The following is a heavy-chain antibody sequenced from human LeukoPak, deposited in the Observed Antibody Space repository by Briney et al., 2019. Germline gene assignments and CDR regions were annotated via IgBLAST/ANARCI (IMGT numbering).Heavy chain of an antibody. CDR1: GDSSSNSIYY. D-gene: IGHD4-11*01. J-gene: IGHJ4*02. V-gene: IGHV4-39*07. CDR3: AREDYSNFFPDY. CDR2: IDYSGRT. Sequence: PSETLSLTCTVSGDSSSNSIYYWGWIRQPPGKGLEWVGSIDYSGRTYYNPSLKSRVTMSVDTSKNQFSLKLSSVTAADTAVYYCAREDYSNFFPDYWGQGTLVTVSS.